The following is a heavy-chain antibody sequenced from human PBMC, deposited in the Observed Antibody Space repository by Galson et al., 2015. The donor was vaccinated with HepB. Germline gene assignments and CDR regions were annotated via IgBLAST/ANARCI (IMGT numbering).Heavy chain of an antibody. J-gene: IGHJ6*02. CDR3: ARGDYYYGMDV. V-gene: IGHV1-2*02. Sequence: SVKVSCKASGGTFSSYAISWVRQAPGQGLEWMGWINPNSGGTNHAQKFQGRVTMTRDTSISTAYMELSRLTSDDTAVYYCARGDYYYGMDVWGQGTTVTVSS. CDR1: GGTFSSYA. CDR2: INPNSGGT.